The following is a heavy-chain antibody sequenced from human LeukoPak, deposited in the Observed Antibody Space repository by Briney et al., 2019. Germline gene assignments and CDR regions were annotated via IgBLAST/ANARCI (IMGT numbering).Heavy chain of an antibody. J-gene: IGHJ4*02. Sequence: PSENLSLNCAVSGYSISSGYYWGWIRQPPGKGLEWIGSIYHSGSTYYNPSLKSRVTISVDTSKNQFSLKLSSVTAADTAVYYCSRKRWFGELFLFDYWGQGTLVTVSS. V-gene: IGHV4-38-2*01. D-gene: IGHD3-10*01. CDR1: GYSISSGYY. CDR2: IYHSGST. CDR3: SRKRWFGELFLFDY.